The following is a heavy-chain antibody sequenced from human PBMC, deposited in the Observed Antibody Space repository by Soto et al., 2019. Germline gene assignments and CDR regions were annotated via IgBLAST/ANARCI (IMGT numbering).Heavy chain of an antibody. CDR3: ARDISYGSGTGYGY. V-gene: IGHV1-18*01. J-gene: IGHJ4*02. D-gene: IGHD3-10*01. CDR1: GYTFTSHG. Sequence: QVQLVQSGAEVKKPGASLKVSCKASGYTFTSHGISWVRQAPGQGLEWMGWISNHNGDTNYAPKLQDRVTWTTDTSTSTAYMELTSLTSDDTAVYFCARDISYGSGTGYGYWGQGTLVTVSS. CDR2: ISNHNGDT.